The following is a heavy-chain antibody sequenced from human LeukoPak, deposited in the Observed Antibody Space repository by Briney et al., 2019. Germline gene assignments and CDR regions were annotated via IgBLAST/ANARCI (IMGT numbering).Heavy chain of an antibody. J-gene: IGHJ6*03. CDR3: ARTGYSYGSHYYYYYMDV. V-gene: IGHV1-69*05. Sequence: SVKVSCKASGGTFSSYAISRVRQAPGQGLEWMGGIIPIFGTANYAQKFQGRVTITTDESTSTAYMELSSLRSEDTAVYYCARTGYSYGSHYYYYYMDVWGKGTTVTVSS. CDR2: IIPIFGTA. D-gene: IGHD5-18*01. CDR1: GGTFSSYA.